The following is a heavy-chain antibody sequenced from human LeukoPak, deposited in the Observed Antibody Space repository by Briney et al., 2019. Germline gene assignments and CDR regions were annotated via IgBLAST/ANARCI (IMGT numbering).Heavy chain of an antibody. CDR1: GGSISSYY. D-gene: IGHD3-10*01. V-gene: IGHV4-59*01. J-gene: IGHJ6*02. CDR3: ARFPYYYGSGSYYNALGYYGMDV. CDR2: IYYSGST. Sequence: PSQTLSLTCTVSGGSISSYYWSWIRQPPGKGLEWIGYIYYSGSTNYNPSLKSRVTISVDTSNNQFSLKLSSVTAADTAVYYCARFPYYYGSGSYYNALGYYGMDVWGQGTTVTVSS.